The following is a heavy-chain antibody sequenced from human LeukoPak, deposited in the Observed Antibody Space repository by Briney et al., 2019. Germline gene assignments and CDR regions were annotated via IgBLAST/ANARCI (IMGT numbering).Heavy chain of an antibody. D-gene: IGHD3-10*01. Sequence: PGRSLRLSCAASGFTFSSYGMHWVRQAPGKGLEWVSSISSSSSYIYYADSVKGRFTISRDNAKNSLYLQMNSLRAEDTAVYYCARGVMVRGVPYDYWGQGTLVTVSS. V-gene: IGHV3-21*01. CDR1: GFTFSSYG. CDR3: ARGVMVRGVPYDY. J-gene: IGHJ4*02. CDR2: ISSSSSYI.